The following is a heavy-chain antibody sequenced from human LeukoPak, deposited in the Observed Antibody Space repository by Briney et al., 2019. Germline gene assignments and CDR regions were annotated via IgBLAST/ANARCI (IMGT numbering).Heavy chain of an antibody. CDR1: GFTFGGYW. V-gene: IGHV3-7*01. D-gene: IGHD3-3*01. CDR3: ASGFLQWLY. J-gene: IGHJ4*02. CDR2: INPDGSIK. Sequence: GGSLRLSCAASGFTFGGYWMSWVRQAPGRGLEWVANINPDGSIKYYVDSIKGRFTISRDNARNSLYLQMNSLRAEDTAVYYWASGFLQWLYGGQGTLVTVSS.